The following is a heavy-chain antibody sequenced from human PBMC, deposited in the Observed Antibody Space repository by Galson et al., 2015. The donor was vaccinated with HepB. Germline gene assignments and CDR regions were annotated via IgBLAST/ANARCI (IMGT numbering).Heavy chain of an antibody. CDR3: ASWRGYDSSGYSYYFDY. V-gene: IGHV4-59*08. D-gene: IGHD3-22*01. CDR1: GGSISSYY. CDR2: IYYSRST. J-gene: IGHJ4*02. Sequence: ETLSLTCTVSGGSISSYYWSWIRQPPGKGLEWIGYIYYSRSTNYNPSLKSRVTISVDTSKNQFSLKLSSVTAADTAVYYCASWRGYDSSGYSYYFDYWGQGTLVTVSS.